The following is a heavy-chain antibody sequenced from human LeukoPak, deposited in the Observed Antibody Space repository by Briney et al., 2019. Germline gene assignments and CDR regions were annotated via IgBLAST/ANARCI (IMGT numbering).Heavy chain of an antibody. V-gene: IGHV4-4*02. CDR2: IYHSGST. CDR1: GGSISSSNW. D-gene: IGHD5-12*01. J-gene: IGHJ4*02. CDR3: ARGRIVATMDSSSWTLFDY. Sequence: PSETLSLTCAASGGSISSSNWWSWVRPPPGKGLEWIGEIYHSGSTNYNPSLKSRVTISVDKSKNQFSLKLSSETAADTAVYYCARGRIVATMDSSSWTLFDYWGQGTLVTVSS.